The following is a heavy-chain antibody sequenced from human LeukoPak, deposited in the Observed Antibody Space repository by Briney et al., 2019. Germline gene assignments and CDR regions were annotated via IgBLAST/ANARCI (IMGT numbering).Heavy chain of an antibody. D-gene: IGHD3-22*01. J-gene: IGHJ3*02. V-gene: IGHV4-59*01. Sequence: SETLSLTCTVSGGSISSYYWSWIRQPPGKGLEWIGYIYYSGSTNYNPSLKSRVTISVDTSKNQFSLKLSSVTAADTAVYYCAREVAPYDSSGYYLRKGAFDIWGQGTMVTVSS. CDR3: AREVAPYDSSGYYLRKGAFDI. CDR2: IYYSGST. CDR1: GGSISSYY.